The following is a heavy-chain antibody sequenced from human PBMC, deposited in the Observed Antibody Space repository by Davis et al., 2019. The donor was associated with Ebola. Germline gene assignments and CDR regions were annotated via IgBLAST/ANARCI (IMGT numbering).Heavy chain of an antibody. CDR3: AKGDNSGWYGVDY. V-gene: IGHV3-30*02. J-gene: IGHJ4*02. CDR2: IRFDGSEK. CDR1: GFTFSTYG. D-gene: IGHD6-19*01. Sequence: GESLKISCAASGFTFSTYGMHWVRQAPGKGLEGVAFIRFDGSEKYYADSVKGLFTISRENSKATLDLQMNSLRAEDTAGYYCAKGDNSGWYGVDYWGQGTLVTVSS.